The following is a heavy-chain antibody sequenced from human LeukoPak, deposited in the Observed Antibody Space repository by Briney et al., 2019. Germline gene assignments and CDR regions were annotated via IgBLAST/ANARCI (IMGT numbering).Heavy chain of an antibody. CDR3: ARSGYCSRTSCSPNWVDP. Sequence: SETLSLTCSVSGVSVSSYTYYWSWVRQPPGKGLEWIGYIYYSGSTNYNPSLKSRVTLSIDRSKNQFSLNLSSVTAADTAVYYCARSGYCSRTSCSPNWVDPWGQGTLVTVSS. D-gene: IGHD2-2*03. V-gene: IGHV4-61*01. J-gene: IGHJ5*02. CDR1: GVSVSSYTYY. CDR2: IYYSGST.